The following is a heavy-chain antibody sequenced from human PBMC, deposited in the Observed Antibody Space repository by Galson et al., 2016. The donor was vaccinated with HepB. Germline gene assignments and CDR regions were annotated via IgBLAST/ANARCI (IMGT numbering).Heavy chain of an antibody. D-gene: IGHD4-11*01. CDR1: GYTFSKYG. CDR3: ARECSNYVCSIYVVDV. CDR2: ISAYDGHR. J-gene: IGHJ6*02. Sequence: SVKVSCKASGYTFSKYGIIWVRQAPGQGLEWMGWISAYDGHRAYAQKLQDRVSMSIDTSTNTAYMELGSLRSDDTAVYYCARECSNYVCSIYVVDVWGQGTTVTVSS. V-gene: IGHV1-18*01.